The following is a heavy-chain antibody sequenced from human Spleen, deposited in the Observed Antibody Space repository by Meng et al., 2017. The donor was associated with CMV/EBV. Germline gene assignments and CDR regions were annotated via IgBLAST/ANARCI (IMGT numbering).Heavy chain of an antibody. CDR2: IGTISSYT. V-gene: IGHV3-11*06. CDR1: GFTFSDYY. CDR3: ARVPPYSSGCPGDY. J-gene: IGHJ4*02. D-gene: IGHD6-25*01. Sequence: GGSLRLSCAASGFTFSDYYMSWIRQAPGKGLEWVSSIGTISSYTYYADSVKGRFTISRDNAENSVVLQMNSLRAEDTAVYYCARVPPYSSGCPGDYWGQGTLVTVSS.